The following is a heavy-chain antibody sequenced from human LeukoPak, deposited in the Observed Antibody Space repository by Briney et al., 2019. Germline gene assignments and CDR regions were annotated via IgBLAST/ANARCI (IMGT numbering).Heavy chain of an antibody. Sequence: GASVKVSCKASGYTFTSYGISWVRQAPGQGLEGMGWISAYNGNTNYAQKLQGRVTMTTDTPTSTAYMELRSLRSDDTAVYYCARGVATINTHYFDYWGQGTLVTVSS. J-gene: IGHJ4*02. CDR2: ISAYNGNT. D-gene: IGHD5-12*01. V-gene: IGHV1-18*04. CDR3: ARGVATINTHYFDY. CDR1: GYTFTSYG.